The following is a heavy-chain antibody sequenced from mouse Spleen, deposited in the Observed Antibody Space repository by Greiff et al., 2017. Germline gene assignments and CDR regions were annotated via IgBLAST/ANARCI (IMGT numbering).Heavy chain of an antibody. J-gene: IGHJ4*01. D-gene: IGHD1-1*02. CDR1: GFSLTSYV. CDR3: ARNGGYGQYYYAMDY. CDR2: IWTGGGS. V-gene: IGHV2-9-1*01. Sequence: VKLMESGPGLVQPSQSLSITCTVSGFSLTSYVITWVRQPPGKGLEWLGVIWTGGGSTYNSALKSRLSIRQDNSKSQVFLKMNSLQTDDTARYYCARNGGYGQYYYAMDYWGQGTSVTVSS.